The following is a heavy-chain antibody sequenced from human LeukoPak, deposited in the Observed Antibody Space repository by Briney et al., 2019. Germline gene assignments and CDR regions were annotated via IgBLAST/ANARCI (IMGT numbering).Heavy chain of an antibody. J-gene: IGHJ4*02. Sequence: GALRLSCAASGLTFSNYVMQWVRQAPGKGLEWVAFIRYDGTNKYYADSVKGRFTISRDNSKNTLYLQMNRLRAEDTAVYYCAKDKAFLPGSGRFDNWGQGTLVTVSS. D-gene: IGHD3-10*01. CDR1: GLTFSNYV. V-gene: IGHV3-30*02. CDR3: AKDKAFLPGSGRFDN. CDR2: IRYDGTNK.